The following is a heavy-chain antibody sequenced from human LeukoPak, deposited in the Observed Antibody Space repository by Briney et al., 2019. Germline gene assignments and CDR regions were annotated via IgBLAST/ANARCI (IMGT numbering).Heavy chain of an antibody. CDR2: INAGNGNT. Sequence: ASVKVSCKASGYTFTSYAMHWVRQAPGQRLEWMGWINAGNGNTKYSQKFQGRVTITRDTPASTAYMELSSLRSEDTAVYYCARGFMTTVTTYPLVDYWGQGTLVTVSS. D-gene: IGHD4-17*01. V-gene: IGHV1-3*01. J-gene: IGHJ4*02. CDR3: ARGFMTTVTTYPLVDY. CDR1: GYTFTSYA.